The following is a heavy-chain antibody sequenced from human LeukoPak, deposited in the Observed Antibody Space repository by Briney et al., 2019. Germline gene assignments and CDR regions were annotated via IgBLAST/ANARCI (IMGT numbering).Heavy chain of an antibody. CDR2: IYPRGGT. CDR3: ARGRYCSADICSGGDAFDI. Sequence: SETLSLTCTVSGGSINNYYWSWIRQPPGKGLEWIGRIYPRGGTNYNPSLKSRVTMSVDTSKNQFSLKLSSVTAADTAVYYCARGRYCSADICSGGDAFDIWGQGTMVSVSS. D-gene: IGHD2-15*01. J-gene: IGHJ3*02. V-gene: IGHV4-4*07. CDR1: GGSINNYY.